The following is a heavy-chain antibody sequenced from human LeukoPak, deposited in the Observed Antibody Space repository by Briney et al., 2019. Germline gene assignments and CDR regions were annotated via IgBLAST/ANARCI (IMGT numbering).Heavy chain of an antibody. CDR3: ARMQQLVGLFDY. V-gene: IGHV4-39*01. J-gene: IGHJ4*02. CDR2: IYYSGST. CDR1: GGSISSSSYY. Sequence: SETLSLTCTVSGGSISSSSYYWGWIRQPPGKGLEWIGSIYYSGSTYYNPSLKSRVTISVDTSKNQFSLKLSSVTAADTAVYYCARMQQLVGLFDYWGQGTLVTVSS. D-gene: IGHD6-13*01.